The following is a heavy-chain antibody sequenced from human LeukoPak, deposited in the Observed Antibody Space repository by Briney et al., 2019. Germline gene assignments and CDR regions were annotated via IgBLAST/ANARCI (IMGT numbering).Heavy chain of an antibody. CDR2: ISYDGSNK. CDR1: GFTFSSYA. D-gene: IGHD6-6*01. V-gene: IGHV3-30-3*01. CDR3: ARTGIAARPGAFDI. J-gene: IGHJ3*02. Sequence: GGSLRLSCAASGFTFSSYAMHWVRQAPGKGLEWVAVISYDGSNKYYADFVKGRFTISRDNSKNTLYLQMNSLRAEDTAVYYCARTGIAARPGAFDIWGQGTMVTVSS.